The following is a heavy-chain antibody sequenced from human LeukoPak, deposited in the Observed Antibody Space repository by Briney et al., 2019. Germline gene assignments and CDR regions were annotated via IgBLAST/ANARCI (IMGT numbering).Heavy chain of an antibody. Sequence: GASVKVSCKASGYTFTSYGISWVRQAPGQGLEWMGWISAYNGNTNYAQKLQGRVTMTTDTSTSTAYMELRSLRSDDTAVYYCARDASTYYDYVWGSLVDYWGQGTLVTVSS. D-gene: IGHD3-16*01. CDR1: GYTFTSYG. CDR3: ARDASTYYDYVWGSLVDY. CDR2: ISAYNGNT. V-gene: IGHV1-18*01. J-gene: IGHJ4*02.